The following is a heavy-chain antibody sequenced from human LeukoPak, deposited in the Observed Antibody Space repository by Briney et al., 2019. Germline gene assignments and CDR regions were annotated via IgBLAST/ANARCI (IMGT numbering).Heavy chain of an antibody. CDR2: ISSSGSAI. Sequence: GGSLRLSCAASGFTFSSYAMHWVRQAPGKGLEWVSYISSSGSAIYYADSVKGRFTISRDNAKNSLYLQMNSLRAEDTAVYYCARDYGGSSPFDYWGQGTLVTVSS. CDR3: ARDYGGSSPFDY. V-gene: IGHV3-48*03. CDR1: GFTFSSYA. D-gene: IGHD4-23*01. J-gene: IGHJ4*02.